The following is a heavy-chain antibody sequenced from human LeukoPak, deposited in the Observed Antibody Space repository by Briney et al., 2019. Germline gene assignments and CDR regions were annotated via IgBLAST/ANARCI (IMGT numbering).Heavy chain of an antibody. D-gene: IGHD4-17*01. CDR2: INHSGST. V-gene: IGHV4-34*01. CDR3: ARFPTTVTTDYYYGMDV. Sequence: SETLSLTCAVYGGSFSGYYWSWIRQPPGKGLEWIGEINHSGSTNYNPSLKSRVTISVDTSKNQFSLKQSSVTAADTAVYYCARFPTTVTTDYYYGMDVWGQGTTVTVSS. CDR1: GGSFSGYY. J-gene: IGHJ6*02.